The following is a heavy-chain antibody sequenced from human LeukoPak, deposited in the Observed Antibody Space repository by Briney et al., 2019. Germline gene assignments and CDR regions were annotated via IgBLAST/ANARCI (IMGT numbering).Heavy chain of an antibody. J-gene: IGHJ4*02. CDR1: GFTFNSFG. Sequence: GGSLRLSCAASGFTFNSFGIHWVRQAPGKGLEWVSVIYSGGGTYYADSVKGRFTISRDNSKNTLYLQMNSLRADDTAVYYCARGPVDCSGGSCYSVGLDYWGQGTLVTVSS. V-gene: IGHV3-53*01. CDR3: ARGPVDCSGGSCYSVGLDY. CDR2: IYSGGGT. D-gene: IGHD2-15*01.